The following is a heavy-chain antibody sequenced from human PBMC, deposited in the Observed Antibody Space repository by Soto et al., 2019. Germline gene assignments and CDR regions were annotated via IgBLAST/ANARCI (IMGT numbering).Heavy chain of an antibody. CDR3: AKSFFLVLGTDAYSV. V-gene: IGHV3-23*01. D-gene: IGHD3-3*01. CDR1: GFSFSTYA. Sequence: PGGSLRLSCAASGFSFSTYAMTWVRQAPGKGLEWVSAFAGNDGSTHYADSVKGRFTISRDNSKNMLFLQMNSLRAEDAAIYYCAKSFFLVLGTDAYSVWGQGTTVTVSS. CDR2: FAGNDGST. J-gene: IGHJ3*01.